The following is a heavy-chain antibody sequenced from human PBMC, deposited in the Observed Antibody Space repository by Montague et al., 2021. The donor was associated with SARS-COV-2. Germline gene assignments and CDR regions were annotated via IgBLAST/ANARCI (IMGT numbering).Heavy chain of an antibody. CDR2: TYYRSQWYE. D-gene: IGHD2-2*01. CDR1: GDSVSSQSAA. CDR3: ARGAYHDLYYYYHGMDV. V-gene: IGHV6-1*01. J-gene: IGHJ6*02. Sequence: CAISGDSVSSQSAAWNWIRQSPSRGLEWLGRTYYRSQWYEDYAVFVKGRITIKPDTSKNQFSLHLESVSPDDTALYYCARGAYHDLYYYYHGMDVWGRRTTVSVSS.